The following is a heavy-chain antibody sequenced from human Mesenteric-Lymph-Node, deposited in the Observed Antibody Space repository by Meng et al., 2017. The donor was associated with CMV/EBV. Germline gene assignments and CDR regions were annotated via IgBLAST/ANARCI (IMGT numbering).Heavy chain of an antibody. CDR2: ISSSGSTI. CDR3: ARVFPEVVPAAPYDFWSGYRIYGMDV. J-gene: IGHJ6*02. V-gene: IGHV3-11*01. D-gene: IGHD3-3*01. CDR1: GFTFRDYY. Sequence: GESLKIPCAASGFTFRDYYMSWIRQAPGKGLEWVSYISSSGSTIYYADSVKGRFTISRDNAKNSLYLQMNSLRAEDTAVYYCARVFPEVVPAAPYDFWSGYRIYGMDVWGQGTTVTVSS.